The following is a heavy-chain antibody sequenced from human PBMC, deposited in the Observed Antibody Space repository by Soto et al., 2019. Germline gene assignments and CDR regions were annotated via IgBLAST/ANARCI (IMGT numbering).Heavy chain of an antibody. J-gene: IGHJ4*01. D-gene: IGHD6-19*01. CDR2: IDWNDDR. Sequence: SGPTLVNPRETHTLTCTLSGFSLSTTGMSVSWIRQPPGKALEWLALIDWNDDRYYSTSLRTRLSISKDASKNQVVLTMANLDHMDTATYYCARLVAVPGLGHDYWGHGTLVTVSS. CDR3: ARLVAVPGLGHDY. CDR1: GFSLSTTGMS. V-gene: IGHV2-70*01.